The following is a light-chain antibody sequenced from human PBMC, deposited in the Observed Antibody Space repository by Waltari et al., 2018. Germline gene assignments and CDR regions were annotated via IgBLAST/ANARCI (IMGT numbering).Light chain of an antibody. CDR1: QSVTRT. J-gene: IGKJ1*01. CDR2: DAS. Sequence: IVLTQSPGTLSSSPGERAILSCRASQSVTRTLAWYQQKPGQAPRLLIYDASIRATGIPDRFSGSGSGTDFSLTISRLEPEDFAVYYCQKYVTLPATFGQGTKVEIK. CDR3: QKYVTLPAT. V-gene: IGKV3-20*01.